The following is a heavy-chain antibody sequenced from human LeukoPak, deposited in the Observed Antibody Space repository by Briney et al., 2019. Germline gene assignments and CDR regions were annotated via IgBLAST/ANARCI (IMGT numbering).Heavy chain of an antibody. CDR2: INPNKGGT. V-gene: IGHV1-2*02. Sequence: ASVKVSCKASGFTFTGYYIHWVRQAPGQGLEWMGWINPNKGGTQFAQRFQGRVTMTIDTSISTAYMELRSLRSDDTAVYYCARAERELLDYWGQETLVTVSS. D-gene: IGHD1-26*01. CDR3: ARAERELLDY. J-gene: IGHJ4*02. CDR1: GFTFTGYY.